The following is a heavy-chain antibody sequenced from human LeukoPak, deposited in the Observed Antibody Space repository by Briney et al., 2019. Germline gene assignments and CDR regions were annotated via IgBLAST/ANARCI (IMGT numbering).Heavy chain of an antibody. CDR3: ARSGDYEYFQH. CDR1: GFTFSSYE. CDR2: ISSSGSTI. J-gene: IGHJ1*01. D-gene: IGHD4-17*01. Sequence: GGSPRLSCAASGFTFSSYEMNWVRQAPGKGLEWVSYISSSGSTIYYADSVKGRFTISRDNAKNSLYLQMNSLRAEDTAVYYCARSGDYEYFQHWGQGTLVTVSS. V-gene: IGHV3-48*03.